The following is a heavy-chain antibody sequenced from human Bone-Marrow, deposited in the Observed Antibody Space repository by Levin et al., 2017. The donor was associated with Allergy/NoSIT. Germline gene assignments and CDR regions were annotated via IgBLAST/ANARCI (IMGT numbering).Heavy chain of an antibody. J-gene: IGHJ4*02. D-gene: IGHD2-21*02. CDR3: ARSLGGDCCHNYDY. V-gene: IGHV4-38-2*01. Sequence: PSETLSLTCAVSGYSISSGYYWGWIRQPPGKGLEWIGSIYHSGSTYYNPSLKSRVTISVDTSKNQFSLKLSSVTAADTAVYYCARSLGGDCCHNYDYWGQGTLVTVSS. CDR2: IYHSGST. CDR1: GYSISSGYY.